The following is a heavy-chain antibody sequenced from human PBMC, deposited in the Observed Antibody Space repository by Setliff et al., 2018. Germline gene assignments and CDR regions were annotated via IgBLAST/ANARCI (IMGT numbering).Heavy chain of an antibody. D-gene: IGHD5-12*01. Sequence: ESLKISCAASGFTFSSYDMHWVRQATGKGLEWVSGIGPTGDTYYAGSVKGRCTISRENAKNSLYLQMNSLRAGDTAVYYCTRGGRDGYKYAFDIWGQGTMVTVSS. CDR2: IGPTGDT. V-gene: IGHV3-13*01. J-gene: IGHJ3*02. CDR3: TRGGRDGYKYAFDI. CDR1: GFTFSSYD.